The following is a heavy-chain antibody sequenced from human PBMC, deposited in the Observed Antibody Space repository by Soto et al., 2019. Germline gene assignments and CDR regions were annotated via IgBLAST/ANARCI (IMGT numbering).Heavy chain of an antibody. Sequence: QVQLVQSGAEVKKPGTSVKVSCKSSGGTFTSYAISWVRQAPGQGLEWMGGIIPMFGTANYAQKFQGRVTITTDESPSTAYMELSSLRSEDTAVYYWATTWTTTATQPTYWDFDLGCRGTLVTFSS. D-gene: IGHD4-17*01. CDR1: GGTFTSYA. V-gene: IGHV1-69*01. J-gene: IGHJ2*01. CDR2: IIPMFGTA. CDR3: ATTWTTTATQPTYWDFDL.